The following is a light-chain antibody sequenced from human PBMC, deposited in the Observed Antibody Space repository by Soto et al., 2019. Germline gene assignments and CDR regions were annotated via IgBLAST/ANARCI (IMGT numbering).Light chain of an antibody. CDR2: DVS. CDR1: TSDVGGYNY. CDR3: CSYAGSYRVV. Sequence: QSALTQPPSVSGSPGQSVTISCTGTTSDVGGYNYVSWYQQHPGKAPKLMIYDVSMRPSGVPDRFSGSKSGNTASLTIAGLQAEDEADYYCCSYAGSYRVVFGGGTQLTVL. J-gene: IGLJ2*01. V-gene: IGLV2-11*01.